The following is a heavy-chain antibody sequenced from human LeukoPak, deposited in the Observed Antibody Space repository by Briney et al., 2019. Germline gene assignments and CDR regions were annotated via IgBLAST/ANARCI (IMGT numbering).Heavy chain of an antibody. CDR2: IYYSGST. D-gene: IGHD2-15*01. CDR1: GGSISSYY. CDR3: AREDLVAATTSRYFDY. J-gene: IGHJ4*02. V-gene: IGHV4-59*01. Sequence: SETLSLTCTVSGGSISSYYRSWIRQPPGKGLEWIGYIYYSGSTNYNPSLKSRVTISVDTSKNQFSLKLSSVTAADTAVYYCAREDLVAATTSRYFDYWGQGTLVTVSS.